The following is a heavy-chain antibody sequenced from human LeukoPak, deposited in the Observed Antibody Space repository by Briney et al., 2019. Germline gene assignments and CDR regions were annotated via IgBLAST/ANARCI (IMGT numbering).Heavy chain of an antibody. CDR2: ISGSGGST. CDR1: GFTFSSYS. CDR3: AKVVPYFNYYYGMDV. Sequence: GGSLRLSCSTSGFTFSSYSMNWVRQAPGKGLEWVSAISGSGGSTYYADSVKGRFTISRDNSKNTLYLQMNSLRAEDTAVYYCAKVVPYFNYYYGMDVWGQGTTVTVSS. D-gene: IGHD2-2*01. V-gene: IGHV3-23*01. J-gene: IGHJ6*02.